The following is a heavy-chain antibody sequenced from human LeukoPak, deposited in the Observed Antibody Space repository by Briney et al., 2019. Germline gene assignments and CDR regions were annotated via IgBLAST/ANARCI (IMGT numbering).Heavy chain of an antibody. CDR2: ISGSGGST. Sequence: GGSLRLSCAASGFTFSIYAISWVRQAPGKGLEWVSAISGSGGSTYYADSVKGRFTISRDNSKNTLYLQMNSLRAEDTAVYYCAKDVTLGYRDYWGQGTLVTVSS. J-gene: IGHJ4*02. CDR1: GFTFSIYA. D-gene: IGHD2-15*01. V-gene: IGHV3-23*01. CDR3: AKDVTLGYRDY.